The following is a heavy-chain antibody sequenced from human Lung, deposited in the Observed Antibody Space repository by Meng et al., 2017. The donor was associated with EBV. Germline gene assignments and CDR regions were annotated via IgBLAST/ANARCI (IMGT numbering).Heavy chain of an antibody. Sequence: HAQLVQSGGEAKKPVASLKVSCKASGYTFTNYGITWVRQAPGQGLEWMGWISAYNGNTNYAQTLQGRVTMTTDTSTSTAYMELRSLRSDDTAAYYCARVEVGITSGDYWGQGTLVTVSS. CDR2: ISAYNGNT. CDR3: ARVEVGITSGDY. V-gene: IGHV1-18*01. J-gene: IGHJ4*02. D-gene: IGHD1-26*01. CDR1: GYTFTNYG.